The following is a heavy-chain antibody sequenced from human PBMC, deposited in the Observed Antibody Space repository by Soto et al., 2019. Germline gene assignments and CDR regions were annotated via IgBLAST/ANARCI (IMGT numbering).Heavy chain of an antibody. CDR2: ISSSSSYT. CDR3: AREVMKGHFDY. D-gene: IGHD2-21*01. V-gene: IGHV3-11*06. Sequence: GGSLRLSCAASGFTFSDYYMSWIRQAPGKGLEWVSYISSSSSYTNYADSVKGRFTISRDNAKNSLYLQMSSLRAEDTAVYYCAREVMKGHFDYWGQGTLVTVSS. J-gene: IGHJ4*02. CDR1: GFTFSDYY.